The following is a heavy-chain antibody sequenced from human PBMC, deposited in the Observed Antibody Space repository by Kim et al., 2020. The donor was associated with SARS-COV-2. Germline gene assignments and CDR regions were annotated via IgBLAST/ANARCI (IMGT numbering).Heavy chain of an antibody. V-gene: IGHV1-46*01. J-gene: IGHJ3*01. CDR1: GYTFTTYL. CDR3: AREGNDVGRAFDV. Sequence: ASVKVSCKASGYTFTTYLMQWVRQAPGQGLEWMGIINPSGGVTTYAQNFQGKVTMTMDTSTTTIYMELSSLRSEDTAVYYCAREGNDVGRAFDVWGQGTTVTVSS. CDR2: INPSGGVT. D-gene: IGHD1-1*01.